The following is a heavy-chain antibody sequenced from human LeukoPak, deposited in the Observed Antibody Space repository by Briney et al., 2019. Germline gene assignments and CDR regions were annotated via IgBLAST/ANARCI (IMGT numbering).Heavy chain of an antibody. CDR2: IIPIFGTA. CDR3: ATDGAGFDT. CDR1: GCTFSSYA. V-gene: IGHV1-69*05. Sequence: ASVKVSCKSSGCTFSSYAISWVRQAPGQGLEWMGGIIPIFGTANYAQKFQGRVTITTDESTSTAYMELSSLRAEDTAVYYCATDGAGFDTWGQGVLVTVSS. J-gene: IGHJ5*02.